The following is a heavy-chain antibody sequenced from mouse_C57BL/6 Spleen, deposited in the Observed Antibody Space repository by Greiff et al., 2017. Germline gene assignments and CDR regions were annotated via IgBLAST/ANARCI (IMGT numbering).Heavy chain of an antibody. CDR3: ANYYGSSHVAY. Sequence: QVQLQQPGAELVKPGASVKMSCKASGYTFTSYWITWVKQRPGQGLEWIGDIYPGSGSTNYNEKFKSKATLTVDTSSNTAYMQLSSLTSEDSAVYYCANYYGSSHVAYWGQGTLVTVSA. V-gene: IGHV1-55*01. CDR1: GYTFTSYW. D-gene: IGHD1-1*01. CDR2: IYPGSGST. J-gene: IGHJ3*01.